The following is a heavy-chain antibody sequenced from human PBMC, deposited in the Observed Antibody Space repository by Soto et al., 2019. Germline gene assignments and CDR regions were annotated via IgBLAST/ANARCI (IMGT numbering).Heavy chain of an antibody. CDR3: ARGLLYATTYFEY. CDR2: IIPVVGTT. J-gene: IGHJ4*02. Sequence: QVQLVQSGAEVKKPGSSVKVSCKASGDTFTTNSLNWVRQAPGQGLEWMGGIIPVVGTTKYAQKYQDRVTITGEKSTNTAYMELSSLRSDDTAVYYCARGLLYATTYFEYWGQGTPVTVSS. V-gene: IGHV1-69*06. D-gene: IGHD2-8*01. CDR1: GDTFTTNS.